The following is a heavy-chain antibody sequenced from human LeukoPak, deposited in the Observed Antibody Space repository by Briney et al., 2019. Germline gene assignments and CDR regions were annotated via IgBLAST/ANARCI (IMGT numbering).Heavy chain of an antibody. V-gene: IGHV3-30*02. CDR1: GFTFSSYG. D-gene: IGHD6-13*01. CDR2: IRYDG. J-gene: IGHJ4*02. Sequence: GTSLRLSCAASGFTFSSYGMHWVRQAPGKGLEWVAFIRYDGREGPIHHLRDNSKNTLYLQMNSLRAEDTAVYYCAKDGLRGGSSPPNYWGQGTLVTVSS. CDR3: AKDGLRGGSSPPNY.